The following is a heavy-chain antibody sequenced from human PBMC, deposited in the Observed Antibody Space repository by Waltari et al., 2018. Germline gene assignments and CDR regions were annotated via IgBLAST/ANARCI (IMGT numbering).Heavy chain of an antibody. D-gene: IGHD3-3*01. Sequence: QVQLVQSGAEVKKPGASVKVSCKASRYTFTSYDINWVRQATEQGLEWRGWMNPNSGNTGYAQKFQGRVTMTRNTSISTAYMELSSLRSEDTAVYYCARDPGYYDFWSGSDDYWGQGTLVTVSS. CDR2: MNPNSGNT. J-gene: IGHJ4*02. CDR1: RYTFTSYD. V-gene: IGHV1-8*01. CDR3: ARDPGYYDFWSGSDDY.